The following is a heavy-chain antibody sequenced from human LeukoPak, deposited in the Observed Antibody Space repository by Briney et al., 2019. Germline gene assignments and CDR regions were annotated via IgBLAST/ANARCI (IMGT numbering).Heavy chain of an antibody. CDR3: AKVMGRYSGSYYDY. CDR2: ISSSSSYI. D-gene: IGHD1-26*01. J-gene: IGHJ4*02. CDR1: GFTFSSYR. V-gene: IGHV3-21*01. Sequence: PGGSLRLSCVASGFTFSSYRLNSVRQAPGKGLEWVSSISSSSSYIYYAQSVKGRFTISIDNAKNSLYLQVNSLKAEGTAVYYCAKVMGRYSGSYYDYWGQGTLVTVSS.